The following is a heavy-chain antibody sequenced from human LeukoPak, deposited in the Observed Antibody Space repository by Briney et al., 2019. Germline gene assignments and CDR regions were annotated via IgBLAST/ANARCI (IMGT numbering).Heavy chain of an antibody. CDR3: AKAVAATGHYYFGMDV. CDR1: GFTFSSYG. J-gene: IGHJ6*02. CDR2: IWFDGSNK. V-gene: IGHV3-33*06. Sequence: GGSLRLSCTASGFTFSSYGMHWVRQAPGKGLEWVAVIWFDGSNKYYADSVKGRLTISRDNSKSTLYLQMNSLRAEDTAVYYCAKAVAATGHYYFGMDVWGQGHTVTVSS. D-gene: IGHD6-19*01.